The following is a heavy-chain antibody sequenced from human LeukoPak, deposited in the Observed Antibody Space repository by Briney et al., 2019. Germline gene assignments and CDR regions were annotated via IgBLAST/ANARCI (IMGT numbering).Heavy chain of an antibody. CDR3: ASKSGSYAPDTFDI. CDR1: GYTFTSYD. V-gene: IGHV1-69*13. CDR2: IIPIFGTA. J-gene: IGHJ3*02. Sequence: GASVKVSCKASGYTFTSYDISWVRQAPGQGLEWMGGIIPIFGTANYAQKFQGRVTITADESTSTAYMELSSLRSEDTAVYYCASKSGSYAPDTFDIWGQGTMVTVSS. D-gene: IGHD1-26*01.